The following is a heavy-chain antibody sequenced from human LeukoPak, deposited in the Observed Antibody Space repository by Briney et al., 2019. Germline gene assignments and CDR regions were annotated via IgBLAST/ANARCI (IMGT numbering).Heavy chain of an antibody. Sequence: GGSLRLSCAASGFTFSSYDMSWVRQAPGKGLEWVSVIYRGDSTYYADSVKGRFTISRDNSKNTLYLQMNSLRAEDTAVYYCARGGVNTMLRGVIRYYYMDVWGKGTTVTISS. V-gene: IGHV3-53*01. CDR2: IYRGDST. CDR3: ARGGVNTMLRGVIRYYYMDV. J-gene: IGHJ6*03. CDR1: GFTFSSYD. D-gene: IGHD3-10*01.